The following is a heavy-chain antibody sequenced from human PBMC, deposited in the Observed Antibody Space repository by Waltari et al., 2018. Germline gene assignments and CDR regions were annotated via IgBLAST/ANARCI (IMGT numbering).Heavy chain of an antibody. D-gene: IGHD2-2*01. CDR1: GFSSSAYY. Sequence: VQLVESGGGLVKPGGSLRLSCAASGFSSSAYYVSWIRQAPGKGLEWLSYISGGGGSKYHADSVRGRFTISRDNAKDSLYLQMNSLRAEDTAVYYCARESYCSGSSCYADWGQGTLVTVSS. J-gene: IGHJ4*02. CDR2: ISGGGGSK. CDR3: ARESYCSGSSCYAD. V-gene: IGHV3-11*01.